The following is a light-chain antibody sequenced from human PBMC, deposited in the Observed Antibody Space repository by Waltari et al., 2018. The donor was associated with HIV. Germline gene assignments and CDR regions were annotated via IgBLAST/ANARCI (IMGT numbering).Light chain of an antibody. Sequence: QSVLTQPPSASGTPGQRVTISCSGSSSNIGSNTVNWYQQPPGTAPKLLIYSNNRRPSGVPDRCAGSKSGASAALAISGRQSEDEADDYCAAWDDSLNGYVFGTGTKVTVL. CDR1: SSNIGSNT. V-gene: IGLV1-44*01. CDR2: SNN. J-gene: IGLJ1*01. CDR3: AAWDDSLNGYV.